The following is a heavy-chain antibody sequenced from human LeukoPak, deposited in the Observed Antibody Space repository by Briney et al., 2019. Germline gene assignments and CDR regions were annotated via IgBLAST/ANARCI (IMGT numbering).Heavy chain of an antibody. Sequence: PXGSLXXXCAASGFTFSSFWMHWVRQAPGKGXVWVSRIYSDGTSTNYADSVKGRFTISRDNAKNTLYLQMNSLRAEDTAVYYCARGGSTWLGSGWGQGTLVTVSS. CDR2: IYSDGTST. J-gene: IGHJ4*02. D-gene: IGHD6-13*01. CDR1: GFTFSSFW. V-gene: IGHV3-74*01. CDR3: ARGGSTWLGSG.